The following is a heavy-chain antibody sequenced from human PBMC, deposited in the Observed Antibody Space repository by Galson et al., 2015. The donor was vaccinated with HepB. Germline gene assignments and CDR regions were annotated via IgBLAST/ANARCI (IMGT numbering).Heavy chain of an antibody. J-gene: IGHJ4*02. CDR1: GFTFNDYM. V-gene: IGHV3-43*01. D-gene: IGHD3-10*01. Sequence: LRLSCAASGFTFNDYMMHWVRQAPGKGLEWVSRASWDGYSTDYADSVKGRFTISRDNRKNSLYLQMNGLKTEDSGLYYCTKDGSGSSRAYYFDYWGQGALVTVSS. CDR2: ASWDGYST. CDR3: TKDGSGSSRAYYFDY.